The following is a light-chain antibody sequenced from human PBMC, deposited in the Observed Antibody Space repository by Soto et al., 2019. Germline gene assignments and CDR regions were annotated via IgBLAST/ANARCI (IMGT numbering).Light chain of an antibody. CDR2: DTS. V-gene: IGKV3-15*01. CDR3: QQYNNWPYS. J-gene: IGKJ2*01. Sequence: EIVMTQSPATLSVSPGERATLSCRASQSVSSSLAWYQQKPGQAPRRLIYDTSPRATGNPGRFSGSGSGTEFTLTISSLQSEDFAVYYCQQYNNWPYSFGEGTKLEIK. CDR1: QSVSSS.